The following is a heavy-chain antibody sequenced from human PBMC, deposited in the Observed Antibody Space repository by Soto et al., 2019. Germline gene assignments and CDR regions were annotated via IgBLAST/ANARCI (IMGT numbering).Heavy chain of an antibody. V-gene: IGHV1-18*01. CDR3: AREKERGYSGYDPPSTYYYYGMDV. CDR2: ISAYNGNT. J-gene: IGHJ6*02. D-gene: IGHD5-12*01. CDR1: GYTFTSYG. Sequence: VSVKVSCKASGYTFTSYGISWVRQAPGQGLEWMGWISAYNGNTNYAQKLQGRVTMTTDTSTSTAYMELRSLRSDDTAVYYCAREKERGYSGYDPPSTYYYYGMDVWGQGTTVTVSS.